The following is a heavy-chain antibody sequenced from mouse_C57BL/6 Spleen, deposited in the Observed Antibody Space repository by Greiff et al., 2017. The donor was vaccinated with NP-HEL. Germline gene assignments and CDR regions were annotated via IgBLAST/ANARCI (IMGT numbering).Heavy chain of an antibody. J-gene: IGHJ1*03. Sequence: VQLQQSGAELARPGASVKLFCKASGYTFTSYGISWVKQRTGQGLEWIGEIYPRSGNTYYNEKFKGKATLTADKSSSTAYMELRSLTSEDSAVYFCARRDYYGSSYWYFDVWGTGTTVTVSS. CDR1: GYTFTSYG. CDR3: ARRDYYGSSYWYFDV. V-gene: IGHV1-81*01. D-gene: IGHD1-1*01. CDR2: IYPRSGNT.